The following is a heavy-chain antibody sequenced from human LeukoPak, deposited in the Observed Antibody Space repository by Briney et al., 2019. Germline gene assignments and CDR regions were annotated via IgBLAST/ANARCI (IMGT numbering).Heavy chain of an antibody. V-gene: IGHV3-21*04. CDR2: IGTTGSYI. CDR3: AKAPLAAGNFDY. Sequence: PGGSLGLSCAASGLTFSNYSMNWVRRAPGKGLEWVSSIGTTGSYIFYADSVKGRFTISRDNAKNSLYLQMNSLRAEDTALYYCAKAPLAAGNFDYWGQGTLVTVSS. D-gene: IGHD6-13*01. J-gene: IGHJ4*02. CDR1: GLTFSNYS.